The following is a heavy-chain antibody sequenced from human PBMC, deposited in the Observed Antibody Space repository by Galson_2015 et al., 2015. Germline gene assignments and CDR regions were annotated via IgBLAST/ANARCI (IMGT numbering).Heavy chain of an antibody. J-gene: IGHJ5*02. CDR2: IYYSGST. CDR3: ARAHRITGLGTTWFDP. D-gene: IGHD1-20*01. CDR1: GGSISSYY. V-gene: IGHV4-59*01. Sequence: ETLSLTCTVSGGSISSYYWSWIRQPPGKGLEWIGYIYYSGSTNYNPSLKSRVTISVDTSKNQFSLKLSSVTAADTAVYYCARAHRITGLGTTWFDPWGQGTLVTVSS.